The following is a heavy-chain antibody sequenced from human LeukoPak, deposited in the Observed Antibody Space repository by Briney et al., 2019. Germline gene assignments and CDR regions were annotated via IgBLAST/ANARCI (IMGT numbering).Heavy chain of an antibody. CDR2: FYSGGRS. CDR3: ARVNRRPPAYYYDSSGYRYYYYYGMDV. J-gene: IGHJ6*02. D-gene: IGHD3-22*01. V-gene: IGHV4-59*12. Sequence: PSETLSLTCAVSGGSINNYYWSWIRQPPGKGLEWIGYFYSGGRSNFNPSLTSRVTMSVDTSKNQFSLKLSSVTAADTAVYYCARVNRRPPAYYYDSSGYRYYYYYGMDVWGQGTTVTVSS. CDR1: GGSINNYY.